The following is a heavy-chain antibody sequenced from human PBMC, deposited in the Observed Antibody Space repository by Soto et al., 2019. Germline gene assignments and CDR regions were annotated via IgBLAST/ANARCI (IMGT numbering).Heavy chain of an antibody. CDR2: INPSGRV. J-gene: IGHJ6*02. CDR3: ARETVYCSSTSCYSDNYYYYYGMDV. CDR1: GDTFTNYY. Sequence: QVQLVQSGAEVKKPGASVKVSCKASGDTFTNYYFHWVRQAPGQGLEWLGMINPSGRVKSPQRFQGRVRMPRDTSTTPVYMDVSSLTPEDTAVYYCARETVYCSSTSCYSDNYYYYYGMDVWGQGTTVIVS. V-gene: IGHV1-46*01. D-gene: IGHD2-2*02.